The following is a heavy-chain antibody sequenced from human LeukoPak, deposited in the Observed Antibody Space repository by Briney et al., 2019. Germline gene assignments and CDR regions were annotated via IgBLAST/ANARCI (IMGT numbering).Heavy chain of an antibody. V-gene: IGHV3-53*01. CDR1: GFTVSSNY. CDR2: IYSGGST. D-gene: IGHD1-26*01. Sequence: GGSLRLSCAASGFTVSSNYMSWVRQAPGKGLEWASVIYSGGSTYYADSVKGRFTISRDNSKNTLYLQMNSLRAEDTAVYYCARGDSGSYYEGYFDYWGQGTLVTASS. CDR3: ARGDSGSYYEGYFDY. J-gene: IGHJ4*02.